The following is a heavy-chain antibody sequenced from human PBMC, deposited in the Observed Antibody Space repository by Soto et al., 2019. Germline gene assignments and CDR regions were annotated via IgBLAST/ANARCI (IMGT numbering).Heavy chain of an antibody. V-gene: IGHV4-59*08. Sequence: SETLSLTCTVSGGSISSYYWSWIRQPPGKGLEWIGYIYYSGSTNYNPSLKSRVTISVDTSKNQFSLKLSFVTAADTAVYYCARHALNYYGSGSYHYYGMDVWGQGTTVTVSS. CDR1: GGSISSYY. CDR3: ARHALNYYGSGSYHYYGMDV. CDR2: IYYSGST. D-gene: IGHD3-10*01. J-gene: IGHJ6*02.